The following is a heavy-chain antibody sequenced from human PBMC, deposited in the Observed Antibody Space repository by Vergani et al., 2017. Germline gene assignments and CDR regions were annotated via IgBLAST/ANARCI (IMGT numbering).Heavy chain of an antibody. CDR3: ARDSSSGGNYYMDV. J-gene: IGHJ6*03. Sequence: QVQLVESGGGVVQPGRSLRLSCAASGFTFSSYAMHWVRQAPGKGLEWVAVISYDGSNKYYADSVKGRFTISRDNSKNTLYLQMNSLRAEDTAVYYCARDSSSGGNYYMDVWSKGTTVTVSS. V-gene: IGHV3-30-3*01. CDR1: GFTFSSYA. CDR2: ISYDGSNK. D-gene: IGHD6-19*01.